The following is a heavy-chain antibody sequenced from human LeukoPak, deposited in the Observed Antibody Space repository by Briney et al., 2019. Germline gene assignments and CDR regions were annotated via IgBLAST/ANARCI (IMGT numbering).Heavy chain of an antibody. D-gene: IGHD6-19*01. J-gene: IGHJ5*02. Sequence: SETLSLTCTVSGGSISTDLHYWTWIRQPAGKGLEWIGRIYSNGWTDYNPPLKSRVSISIDTSKNHFSLKMSLATAADTALYYCARGSGWNSFDPWGQGTLVTVSS. CDR1: GGSISTDLHY. CDR2: IYSNGWT. CDR3: ARGSGWNSFDP. V-gene: IGHV4-61*02.